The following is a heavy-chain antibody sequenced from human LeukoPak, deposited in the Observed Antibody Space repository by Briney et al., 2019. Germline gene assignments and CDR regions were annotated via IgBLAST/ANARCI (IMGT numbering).Heavy chain of an antibody. CDR1: GYTFTDYY. CDR3: ARERQGCSGGSCYSLNWFDP. D-gene: IGHD2-15*01. Sequence: GASVKVSCKASGYTFTDYYMHWVRQAPGQGLEWIGWINPDSGGTNYAQTFQGSVTMTRDTSISTAYMELSRLRSDDTAVYYCARERQGCSGGSCYSLNWFDPWGQGTLVTVSS. CDR2: INPDSGGT. V-gene: IGHV1-2*02. J-gene: IGHJ5*02.